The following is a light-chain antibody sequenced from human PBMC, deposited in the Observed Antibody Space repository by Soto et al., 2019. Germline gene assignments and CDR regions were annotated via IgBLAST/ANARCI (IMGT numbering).Light chain of an antibody. CDR2: DVT. CDR3: CSYAGTSTFVL. Sequence: QSALTQPASVSGSPGQSITISCTGTSSDVGGYNYVSWYQQHPGKAPKLLIYDVTKRPSGVPDRFSGSKSGNTSSLTISGLQPEDEADYYCCSYAGTSTFVLFGGGTQLTVL. J-gene: IGLJ7*01. CDR1: SSDVGGYNY. V-gene: IGLV2-11*01.